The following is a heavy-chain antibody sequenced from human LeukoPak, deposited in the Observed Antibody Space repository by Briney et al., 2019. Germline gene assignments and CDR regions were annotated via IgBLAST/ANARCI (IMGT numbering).Heavy chain of an antibody. CDR1: GFTFSTYV. CDR3: ASLRRDGYLDY. CDR2: ISYDGRNK. Sequence: GRSLRLSCAASGFTFSTYVMHWVRQAPGKGLEWVSLISYDGRNKDYADYVKGRFTISRDNAKNSLYLQMNSLRAEDTAVYYCASLRRDGYLDYWGQGTLVTVSS. V-gene: IGHV3-30*04. J-gene: IGHJ4*02. D-gene: IGHD5-24*01.